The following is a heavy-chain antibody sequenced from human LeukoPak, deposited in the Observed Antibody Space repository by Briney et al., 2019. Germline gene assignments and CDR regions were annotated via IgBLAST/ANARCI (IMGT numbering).Heavy chain of an antibody. CDR3: ARIVAVAGTDY. D-gene: IGHD6-19*01. CDR2: ISSSSSYI. Sequence: GGSLRFSCAAPGFTFSSYSMNWVRQAPGKGLEWVSSISSSSSYIYYADSVKGRFTISRDNAKNSLYLQMNSLRAEDTAVYYCARIVAVAGTDYWGQGTLVTVSS. CDR1: GFTFSSYS. V-gene: IGHV3-21*01. J-gene: IGHJ4*02.